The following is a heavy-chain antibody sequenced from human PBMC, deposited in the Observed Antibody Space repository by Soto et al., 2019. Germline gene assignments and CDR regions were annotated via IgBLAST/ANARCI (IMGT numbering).Heavy chain of an antibody. Sequence: EVQLVESGGGLVKPGGSLRLSCAASGFTYSNAWMSWVRQAPGKGLEWVGRIKSKTDGGTTDYAAPVKGRFTISRDDSKNTLYLQMNSLKTEDTAVYYCTTEGRNWNDVPQKFGGYYYMDVWGKGTTVTVSS. J-gene: IGHJ6*03. CDR1: GFTYSNAW. CDR3: TTEGRNWNDVPQKFGGYYYMDV. D-gene: IGHD1-1*01. CDR2: IKSKTDGGTT. V-gene: IGHV3-15*01.